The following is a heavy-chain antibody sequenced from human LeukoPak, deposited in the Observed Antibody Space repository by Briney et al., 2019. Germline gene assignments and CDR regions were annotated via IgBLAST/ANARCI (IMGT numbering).Heavy chain of an antibody. V-gene: IGHV3-21*01. D-gene: IGHD1-26*01. CDR1: GFTFSSYS. CDR2: ISSSSYI. CDR3: ARAHRKVGAPFDY. Sequence: PGGSLRLSCAASGFTFSSYSMNWVRQAPGKGLEWVSSISSSSYIYYADSVKGRFTISRDNAKNSLYLQMNSLRAEDTAVYYCARAHRKVGAPFDYWGQGTLVTVSS. J-gene: IGHJ4*02.